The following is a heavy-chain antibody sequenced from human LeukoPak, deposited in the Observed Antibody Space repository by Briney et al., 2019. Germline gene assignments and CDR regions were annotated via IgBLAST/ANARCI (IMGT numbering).Heavy chain of an antibody. Sequence: PSETLSLTCTVSGASISTYYWSWIRQPPGKGLEWIGYLFFGGSTNYNPSLKSRVTISVDTSKNQFSLKLSSVTAADTAVYYCARQIMQYSSGWYLDYWGQGTLVTVSS. J-gene: IGHJ4*02. D-gene: IGHD6-19*01. CDR2: LFFGGST. CDR1: GASISTYY. CDR3: ARQIMQYSSGWYLDY. V-gene: IGHV4-59*08.